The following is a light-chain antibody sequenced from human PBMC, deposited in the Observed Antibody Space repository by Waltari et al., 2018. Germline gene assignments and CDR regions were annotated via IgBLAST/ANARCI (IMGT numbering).Light chain of an antibody. CDR1: QSVSSN. J-gene: IGKJ2*01. CDR2: GAS. Sequence: EIVMTQSPATLSVSPGERATLSCRASQSVSSNLVWFQKKPGQAPRLLIYGASTRATGFSARFRGSGSVTEFTLTISSLQSEDFAVYFCLQYDNWPRVFGQGTKLEIK. V-gene: IGKV3-15*01. CDR3: LQYDNWPRV.